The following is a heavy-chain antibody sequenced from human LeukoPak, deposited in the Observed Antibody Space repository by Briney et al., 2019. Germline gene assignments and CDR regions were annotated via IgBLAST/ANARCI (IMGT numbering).Heavy chain of an antibody. CDR3: ARDMGPTYYDFWGADP. CDR2: INPSGGST. J-gene: IGHJ5*02. CDR1: GYTFTSYY. D-gene: IGHD3-3*01. V-gene: IGHV1-46*03. Sequence: ASVKVSCKASGYTFTSYYMHWVRQAPGQGLEWMGIINPSGGSTSYAQKFQGRVTMTRDTSTSTVYMELCSLRSEDTAVYYCARDMGPTYYDFWGADPWGQGTLVTVSS.